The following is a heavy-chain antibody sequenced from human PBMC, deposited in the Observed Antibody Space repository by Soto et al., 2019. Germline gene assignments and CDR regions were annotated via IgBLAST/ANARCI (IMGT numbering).Heavy chain of an antibody. CDR1: GGSVSSGSYY. V-gene: IGHV4-61*01. D-gene: IGHD3-22*01. CDR3: ARDLRRYYDSSGFAAFDI. J-gene: IGHJ3*02. CDR2: IYYSGST. Sequence: SETLSPTCNVPGGSVSSGSYYWSWNRQPPGRGLEWIGYIYYSGSTNYNPSLKSRVTISVDTSKNQFSLKLSSVTAADTAVYYCARDLRRYYDSSGFAAFDIWGQGTMVTVSS.